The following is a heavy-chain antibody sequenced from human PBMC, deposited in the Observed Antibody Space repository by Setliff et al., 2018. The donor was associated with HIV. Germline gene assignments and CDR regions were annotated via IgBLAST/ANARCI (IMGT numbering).Heavy chain of an antibody. V-gene: IGHV4-59*11. J-gene: IGHJ6*02. Sequence: ASETLSLTCNVSGDSISSHYWSWIRQPPGKGLEWIGTLYFGGSASYNSSLKSRVTISGDTSTNLFSLKVTSVTAADTAVYYCARPVSKSFYGMDVWGPGTTVTVSS. CDR1: GDSISSHY. CDR3: ARPVSKSFYGMDV. CDR2: LYFGGSA.